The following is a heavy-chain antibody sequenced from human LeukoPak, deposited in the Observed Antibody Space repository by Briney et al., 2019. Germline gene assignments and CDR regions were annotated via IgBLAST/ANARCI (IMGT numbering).Heavy chain of an antibody. V-gene: IGHV1-8*01. CDR3: ARGGVLWFGFNDY. CDR1: GYTFISYD. CDR2: MNPNSGNT. J-gene: IGHJ4*02. D-gene: IGHD3-10*01. Sequence: GASVKLSCKASGYTFISYDINWVRQATGQGLEWMGWMNPNSGNTGYAQKFQGRVTMTRNTSISTAYMELSSLRSEDTAVYYCARGGVLWFGFNDYWGQGTLVTVSS.